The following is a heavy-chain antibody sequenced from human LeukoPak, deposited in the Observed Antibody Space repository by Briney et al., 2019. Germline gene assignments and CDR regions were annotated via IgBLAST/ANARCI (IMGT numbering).Heavy chain of an antibody. Sequence: ASVKVFCKASGYTFTSYGISWVRQAPGQGLEWMGWISAYNGNTNYAQKLQGRVTMTTDTSTSTANLELRSLRSDDTAVYYCASGQADLAHAGIFDYWGQGTLVTVSS. J-gene: IGHJ4*02. CDR2: ISAYNGNT. CDR1: GYTFTSYG. CDR3: ASGQADLAHAGIFDY. V-gene: IGHV1-18*01. D-gene: IGHD3-3*01.